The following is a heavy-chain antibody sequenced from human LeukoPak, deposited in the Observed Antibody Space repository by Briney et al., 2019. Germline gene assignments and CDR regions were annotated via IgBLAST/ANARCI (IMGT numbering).Heavy chain of an antibody. V-gene: IGHV3-23*01. CDR2: ISGSGGST. D-gene: IGHD5-18*01. CDR3: AKPFRRGYSYGLGFDY. J-gene: IGHJ4*02. CDR1: GLTFSSYA. Sequence: GGSLRLSCAASGLTFSSYAMSWVRQAPGKGLEWVSAISGSGGSTYYADSVKGRFTISRDNSKNTLCLQMNSLRAEDTAVYYCAKPFRRGYSYGLGFDYWGQGALVTVSS.